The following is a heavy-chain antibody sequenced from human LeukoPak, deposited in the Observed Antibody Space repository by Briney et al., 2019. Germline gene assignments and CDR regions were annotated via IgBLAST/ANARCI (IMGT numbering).Heavy chain of an antibody. CDR1: GGSFSGYY. V-gene: IGHV4-34*01. CDR3: ARGQRYSSSWYGTLGY. D-gene: IGHD6-13*01. Sequence: AETLSLTCAVYGGSFSGYYWSWIRQPPGKGLEWIGEINHSGSTNYNPSIKSRLTTSVDTSKNQFSMKLRSVTAAETAVYYCARGQRYSSSWYGTLGYWGQGTLVTVSS. CDR2: INHSGST. J-gene: IGHJ4*02.